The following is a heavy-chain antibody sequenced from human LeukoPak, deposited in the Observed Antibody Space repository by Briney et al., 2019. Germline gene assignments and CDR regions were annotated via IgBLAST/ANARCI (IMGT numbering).Heavy chain of an antibody. V-gene: IGHV3-74*01. J-gene: IGHJ4*02. CDR1: GFTFSSYW. D-gene: IGHD3-22*01. Sequence: QPGGSLRLSCAASGFTFSSYWMHWVRQAPGKGLVWVSRINSDGSGTSYADSVKGRFTISRDNAKNTLYLQMNSLRAEDTAVYYCAKVQYYDSSGYSRSFDYWGQGSLVTVSS. CDR2: INSDGSGT. CDR3: AKVQYYDSSGYSRSFDY.